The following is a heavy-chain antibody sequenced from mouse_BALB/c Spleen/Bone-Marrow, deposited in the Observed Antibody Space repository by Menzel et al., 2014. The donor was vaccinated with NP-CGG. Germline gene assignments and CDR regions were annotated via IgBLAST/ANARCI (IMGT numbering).Heavy chain of an antibody. Sequence: VQLVESGPGLVAPSRSLSITCTVSGFSLTNYGVHWVRQPPGKGLEWLGVIWAGGSTNYNSALMSRLSISKDNSKSQVFLKMISLQTDDTAMYYCARVTSSAVGAMDYWGQGTSVTVSS. CDR2: IWAGGST. CDR1: GFSLTNYG. J-gene: IGHJ4*01. V-gene: IGHV2-9*02. CDR3: ARVTSSAVGAMDY. D-gene: IGHD3-2*02.